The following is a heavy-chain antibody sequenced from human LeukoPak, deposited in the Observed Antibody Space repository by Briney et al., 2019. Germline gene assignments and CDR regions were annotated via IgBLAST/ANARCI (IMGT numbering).Heavy chain of an antibody. Sequence: GASVKVSCKVSGYTFTELSMHWVRQAPGKGLEWMGGFDPEDGETIYAQKFQGRVTMTEDTSTDTAYMELSSLRAEDTAVYYCAKGAYDYIEIACFDYWGQGSLVTVSS. CDR3: AKGAYDYIEIACFDY. D-gene: IGHD5-12*01. CDR1: GYTFTELS. V-gene: IGHV1-24*01. J-gene: IGHJ4*02. CDR2: FDPEDGET.